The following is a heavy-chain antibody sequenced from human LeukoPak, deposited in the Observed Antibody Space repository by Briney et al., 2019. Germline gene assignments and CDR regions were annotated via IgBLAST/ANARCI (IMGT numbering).Heavy chain of an antibody. CDR2: INHNGNVN. CDR1: GFTFSSYW. Sequence: GGSLRLSCAASGFTFSSYWMNWARQAPGKGLEWVASINHNGNVNYYVDSVKGRFTISRDNAKNSLYLQMSNLRAEDTAVYYCARGDYWGQGTLVTVSS. V-gene: IGHV3-7*03. J-gene: IGHJ4*02. CDR3: ARGDY.